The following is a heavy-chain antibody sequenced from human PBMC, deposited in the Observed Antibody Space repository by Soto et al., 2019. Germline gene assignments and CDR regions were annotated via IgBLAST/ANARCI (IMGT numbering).Heavy chain of an antibody. Sequence: SETLSLTYTVSGGSISSYYWSWIRQPPGKGLEWIGYIYYSGSTNYNPSLKSRVTISVDTSKNQFSLKLSPVTAADTAVYYCARTCEKQRYNWKDKPHTRAYYFDYWGQGTLVTVSS. CDR3: ARTCEKQRYNWKDKPHTRAYYFDY. CDR1: GGSISSYY. V-gene: IGHV4-59*08. CDR2: IYYSGST. D-gene: IGHD1-20*01. J-gene: IGHJ4*02.